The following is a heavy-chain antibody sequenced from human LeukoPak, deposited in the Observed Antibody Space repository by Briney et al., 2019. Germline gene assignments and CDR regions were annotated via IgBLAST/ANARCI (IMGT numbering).Heavy chain of an antibody. V-gene: IGHV3-7*01. Sequence: GGSLRLSCAASGSTFRRYWMSWVRQTPEKGLEWVANIKQDGSEKNYVDSVKGRFTISRDNAKNSLYLQMNSLRAEDTAVYYCASAAGWELGYWGQGTLVTVSS. CDR3: ASAAGWELGY. J-gene: IGHJ4*02. D-gene: IGHD3-10*01. CDR1: GSTFRRYW. CDR2: IKQDGSEK.